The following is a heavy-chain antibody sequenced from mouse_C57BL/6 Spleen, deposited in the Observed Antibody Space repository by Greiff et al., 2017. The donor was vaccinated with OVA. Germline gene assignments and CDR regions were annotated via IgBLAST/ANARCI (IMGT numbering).Heavy chain of an antibody. D-gene: IGHD4-1*01. Sequence: VKLLQSGPELVKPGASVKISCKASGYAFSSSWMNWVKQRPGKGLEWIGRIYPGDGDTNYNGKFKGKATLTADKSSSTAYMQLSSLTSEDSAVYFCALNWDVDYWGQGTTLTVSS. CDR1: GYAFSSSW. CDR2: IYPGDGDT. CDR3: ALNWDVDY. V-gene: IGHV1-82*01. J-gene: IGHJ2*01.